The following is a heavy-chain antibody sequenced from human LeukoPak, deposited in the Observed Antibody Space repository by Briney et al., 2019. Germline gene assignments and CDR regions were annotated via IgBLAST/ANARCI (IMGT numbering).Heavy chain of an antibody. CDR2: IYYSGST. CDR3: ARDSGYYYGSGSYVNWFDP. V-gene: IGHV4-59*01. J-gene: IGHJ5*02. Sequence: PSETLSLTCTVSGGSISSYYWSWIRQPPGKGLEWIGYIYYSGSTNYNPSLKSRVTISVDTSKNQFSLKLSSVTAADTAVYYCARDSGYYYGSGSYVNWFDPWGQGTLVTVSS. D-gene: IGHD3-10*01. CDR1: GGSISSYY.